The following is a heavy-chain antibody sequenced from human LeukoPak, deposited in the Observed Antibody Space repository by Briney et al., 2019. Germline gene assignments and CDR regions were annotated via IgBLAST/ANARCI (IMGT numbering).Heavy chain of an antibody. Sequence: GGSPRLSCAASGFTFGSYAMSWLRQAPGKGLEWVSGISAPGDNTYYADSVKGRLTISRDNSKNTLYLQMNSLRAEDTALYYCAKLERRHYGGNRFDFWGQGTLLTVSS. D-gene: IGHD2-21*01. CDR2: ISAPGDNT. V-gene: IGHV3-23*01. J-gene: IGHJ4*02. CDR3: AKLERRHYGGNRFDF. CDR1: GFTFGSYA.